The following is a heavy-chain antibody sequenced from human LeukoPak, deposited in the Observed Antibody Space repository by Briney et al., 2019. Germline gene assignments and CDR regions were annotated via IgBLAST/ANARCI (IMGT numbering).Heavy chain of an antibody. J-gene: IGHJ4*02. D-gene: IGHD1-26*01. CDR1: GGSISSYY. Sequence: SETLSLTCTVSGGSISSYYWSWIRQPPGKGLEWIGYISYSGYTKYNPSLKSRVTISVDTSKNQFSLKLSSVTAADTAVYYCARPRSGSYANRGYYFDYWGQGTLVTVSS. CDR2: ISYSGYT. CDR3: ARPRSGSYANRGYYFDY. V-gene: IGHV4-59*01.